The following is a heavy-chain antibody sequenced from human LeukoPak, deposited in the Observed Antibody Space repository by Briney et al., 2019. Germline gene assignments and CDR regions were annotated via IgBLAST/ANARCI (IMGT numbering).Heavy chain of an antibody. CDR3: ARSPGEGYYYYYYMDV. V-gene: IGHV4-39*07. CDR1: GGSISRSSYY. Sequence: SETLSLTCTVSGGSISRSSYYWGWIRQPPGKGLEWIGSIYYSGSTYYNPSLKSRVTISVDTSKNQFSLKLSSVTAADTAVYYCARSPGEGYYYYYYMDVWGKGTTVTVSS. CDR2: IYYSGST. D-gene: IGHD7-27*01. J-gene: IGHJ6*03.